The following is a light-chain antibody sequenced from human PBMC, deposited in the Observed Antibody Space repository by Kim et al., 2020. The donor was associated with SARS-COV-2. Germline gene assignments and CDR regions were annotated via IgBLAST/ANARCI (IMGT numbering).Light chain of an antibody. CDR2: DAS. CDR1: QSISSW. V-gene: IGKV1-5*01. Sequence: DIQMTQSPSTLSASVGDRVTITCRARQSISSWLAWYQQKPGKAPKLLIYDASSLESGVPSRFSGSGSGTEFTLTISSLQPDDFATYYCQQYKSYSQPWTFGQGTKVDIK. CDR3: QQYKSYSQPWT. J-gene: IGKJ1*01.